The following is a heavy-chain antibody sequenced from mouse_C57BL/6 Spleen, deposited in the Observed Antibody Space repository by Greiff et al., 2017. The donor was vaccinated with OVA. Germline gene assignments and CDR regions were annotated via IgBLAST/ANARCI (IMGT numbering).Heavy chain of an antibody. D-gene: IGHD1-1*01. V-gene: IGHV1-69*01. Sequence: VQLQQPGAELVMPGASVKLSCKASGYTFTSYWMHWVKQRPGQGLEWIGEIDPSDSYTNYNQKFKGKSTLTVDKSSSTADMQLSSLTSEDSAVYYCARRYGSSYWYFDVWGTGTTVTVSS. CDR2: IDPSDSYT. CDR1: GYTFTSYW. J-gene: IGHJ1*03. CDR3: ARRYGSSYWYFDV.